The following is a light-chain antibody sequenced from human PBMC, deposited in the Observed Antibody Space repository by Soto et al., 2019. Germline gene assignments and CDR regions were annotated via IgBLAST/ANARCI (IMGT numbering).Light chain of an antibody. Sequence: ERVMTHSPATLSVVPGERATLSCRATQRVSSNLAAYQHKPAQAPRLLPYGASTRATGIPPRISGSGSGTEFTITISSLQPEDFAVYYCQQYYNWPRTFGQGTKVDIK. J-gene: IGKJ1*01. CDR1: QRVSSN. CDR3: QQYYNWPRT. V-gene: IGKV3-15*01. CDR2: GAS.